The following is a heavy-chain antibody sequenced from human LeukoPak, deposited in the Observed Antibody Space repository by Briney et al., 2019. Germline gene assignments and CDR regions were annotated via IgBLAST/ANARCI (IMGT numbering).Heavy chain of an antibody. J-gene: IGHJ5*02. D-gene: IGHD3-3*01. CDR3: ARGLEWLTRRHTWFDP. CDR1: GYTFTSYY. V-gene: IGHV1-46*01. CDR2: INPSGGST. Sequence: ASVKVSCKASGYTFTSYYMHWVQQAPGQGLEWMGIINPSGGSTSYAQKLQGRVTMTTDTSTSTACMELRSLRSDDTAVYYCARGLEWLTRRHTWFDPWGQGTLVTVSS.